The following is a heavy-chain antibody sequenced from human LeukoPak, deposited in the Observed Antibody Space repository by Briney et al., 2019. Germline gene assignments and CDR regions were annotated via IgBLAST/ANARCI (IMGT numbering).Heavy chain of an antibody. V-gene: IGHV3-7*01. D-gene: IGHD6-19*01. CDR2: IKYDGSEK. J-gene: IGHJ4*02. Sequence: GGSLRLSCAASGLTFISHWMKWVRQAPGKGPEWVATIKYDGSEKYYVDSVKGLFTISRDNAKNSLYLQTDSLRVEDTAVYYCVTGSSGWKGGDYWGQGTLVTVSS. CDR3: VTGSSGWKGGDY. CDR1: GLTFISHW.